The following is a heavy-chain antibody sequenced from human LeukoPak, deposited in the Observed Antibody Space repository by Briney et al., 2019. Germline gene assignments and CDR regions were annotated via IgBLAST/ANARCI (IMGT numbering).Heavy chain of an antibody. J-gene: IGHJ5*02. CDR2: IHDSGIT. V-gene: IGHV4-59*01. CDR3: ARGGYMSNWFEH. Sequence: SETLSLTCTVSGGSISDSYWSWIRQPPGKGLEWIGKIHDSGITNYNPSLKSRVTFSVDTSKKQFSLNLNSVTAADTAVYYCARGGYMSNWFEHWGQGTPVTVSS. D-gene: IGHD5-12*01. CDR1: GGSISDSY.